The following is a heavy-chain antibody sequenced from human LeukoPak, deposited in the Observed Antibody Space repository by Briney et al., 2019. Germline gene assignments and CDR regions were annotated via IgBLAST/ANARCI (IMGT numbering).Heavy chain of an antibody. D-gene: IGHD3-22*01. CDR1: EFTLSSYV. Sequence: GGSLRLSCAASEFTLSSYVMSWVRQAPGKGLEWVSAITGSGGRTYYADSVKGRFTLSRDNSKNTLYLQMNSLRAEDTAAYYCAKDFHSSSWSANYWGQGTLVTVSS. V-gene: IGHV3-23*01. CDR3: AKDFHSSSWSANY. CDR2: ITGSGGRT. J-gene: IGHJ4*02.